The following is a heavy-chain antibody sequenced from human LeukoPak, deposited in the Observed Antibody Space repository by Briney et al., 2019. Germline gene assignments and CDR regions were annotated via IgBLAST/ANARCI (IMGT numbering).Heavy chain of an antibody. J-gene: IGHJ4*02. CDR3: AKDRGSGYHYFDY. Sequence: GGSLRLSCPVSGFTFSSYAMSWVRQAPGRGLEWVSVISTSGESAYYADSVRGRFTISRDNSKNTLYLQMNSLRAEDTAVYYCAKDRGSGYHYFDYWGQGTLVTVSS. V-gene: IGHV3-23*01. D-gene: IGHD3-22*01. CDR2: ISTSGESA. CDR1: GFTFSSYA.